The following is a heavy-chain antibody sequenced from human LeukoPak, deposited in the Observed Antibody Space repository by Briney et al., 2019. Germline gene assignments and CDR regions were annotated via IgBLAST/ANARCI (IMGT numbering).Heavy chain of an antibody. CDR1: GFTFSSYA. CDR2: ISYDGTHK. CDR3: AREDRNYVAFDY. Sequence: GGSLRLSCAASGFTFSSYAMYWVRQAPGKGLEWVAVISYDGTHKYYADSVKGRFTISRDSSKNTLYLQMNSLRAEDTAVYYCAREDRNYVAFDYWGQGTLVTVSS. V-gene: IGHV3-30*14. D-gene: IGHD1-14*01. J-gene: IGHJ4*02.